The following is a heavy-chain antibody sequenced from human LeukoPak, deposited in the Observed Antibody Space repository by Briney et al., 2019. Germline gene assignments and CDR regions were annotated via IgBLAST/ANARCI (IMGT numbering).Heavy chain of an antibody. CDR1: GGSVSSTHY. J-gene: IGHJ5*02. V-gene: IGHV4-39*07. D-gene: IGHD1-20*01. CDR3: ARSNWNDGNWFDP. Sequence: SETLSLTCTVSGGSVSSTHYWGWIRQPPGKGLEWIGSIYYGGSTYYNASLRSRVTTSVDTSKNQFSLKLSSVTAADTAVYYCARSNWNDGNWFDPWGQGTLVTVSS. CDR2: IYYGGST.